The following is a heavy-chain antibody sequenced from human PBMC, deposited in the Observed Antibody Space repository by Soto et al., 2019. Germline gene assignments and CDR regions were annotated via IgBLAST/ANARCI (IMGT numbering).Heavy chain of an antibody. CDR2: ISYDGSNK. CDR1: GFTFSSYG. CDR3: AKGGTGTTSWYYYYGMDV. J-gene: IGHJ6*02. D-gene: IGHD1-7*01. Sequence: HPGGSLRLSCAASGFTFSSYGMHWVRQAPGKGLEWVAVISYDGSNKYYADSVKGRFTISRDNSKNTLYLQMNSLRAEDTAVYYCAKGGTGTTSWYYYYGMDVWGQGTTVTVSS. V-gene: IGHV3-30*18.